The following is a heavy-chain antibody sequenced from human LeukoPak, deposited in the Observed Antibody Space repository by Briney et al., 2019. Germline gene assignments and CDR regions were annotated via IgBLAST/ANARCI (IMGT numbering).Heavy chain of an antibody. CDR1: GFTFSSYS. V-gene: IGHV4-39*07. CDR3: ARAFSYYYGSGSYDY. CDR2: IYYSGST. D-gene: IGHD3-10*01. J-gene: IGHJ4*02. Sequence: GSLRLSCAASGFTFSSYSMNWIRQPPGKGLEWIGSIYYSGSTYYNPSLKSRVTISVDTSKNQFSLKLSSVTAADTAVYYCARAFSYYYGSGSYDYWGQGTLVTVSS.